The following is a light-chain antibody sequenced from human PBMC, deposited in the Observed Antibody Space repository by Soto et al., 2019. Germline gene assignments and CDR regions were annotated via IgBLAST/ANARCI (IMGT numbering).Light chain of an antibody. Sequence: QSALTQPASVSGSPGQSITISCTGTSSDVGGYNYVSWYQQYPGKAPKLIIYEVSNRPSGVSYRFSGSKSGNTASLTISGLQAEDEADYYCSSYTGSSTADVLFGGGTKLTVL. V-gene: IGLV2-14*01. CDR3: SSYTGSSTADVL. J-gene: IGLJ2*01. CDR1: SSDVGGYNY. CDR2: EVS.